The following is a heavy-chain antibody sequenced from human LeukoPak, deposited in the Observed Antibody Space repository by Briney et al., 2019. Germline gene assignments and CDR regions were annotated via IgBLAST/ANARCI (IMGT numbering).Heavy chain of an antibody. CDR3: AKDFGISGAGSFDI. D-gene: IGHD3-10*01. CDR1: GFTFSSYG. CDR2: ISHDGSNK. Sequence: GRSLRLSCAASGFTFSSYGMHWVRQAPGKGLEWVAVISHDGSNKYYADSVKGRLTISRGDSRNTLYLQMNSLRTEDTAVYYCAKDFGISGAGSFDIWGQGTIVTVSS. V-gene: IGHV3-30*18. J-gene: IGHJ3*02.